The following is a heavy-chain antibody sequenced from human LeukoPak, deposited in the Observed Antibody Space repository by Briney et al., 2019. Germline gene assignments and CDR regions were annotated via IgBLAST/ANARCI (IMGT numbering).Heavy chain of an antibody. D-gene: IGHD1-26*01. CDR3: ARGQWELLY. CDR1: GFTFSSYA. CDR2: ISGSGGST. V-gene: IGHV3-23*01. J-gene: IGHJ4*02. Sequence: GGSLRLSCAASGFTFSSYAMSWVRQAPGKGLEWVSAISGSGGSTYYADSVKGRFTISRDNAKNSLYLQMNSLRAEDTAVYYCARGQWELLYWGQGTLVTVSS.